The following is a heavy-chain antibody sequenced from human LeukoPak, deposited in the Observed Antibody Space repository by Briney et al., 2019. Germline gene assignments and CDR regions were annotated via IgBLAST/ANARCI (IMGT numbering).Heavy chain of an antibody. Sequence: PGGSLRLSCAASGFTFSSYSMNWVRQAPGKGLEWVSSISPSSKYIYYEDSVKGRFTISRDNAKNSLYLQMNSLRAEDTAVYYCARDGSGRERGSGWYSAMDVWGQGTTVTVSS. D-gene: IGHD6-19*01. V-gene: IGHV3-21*01. CDR1: GFTFSSYS. CDR2: ISPSSKYI. J-gene: IGHJ6*02. CDR3: ARDGSGRERGSGWYSAMDV.